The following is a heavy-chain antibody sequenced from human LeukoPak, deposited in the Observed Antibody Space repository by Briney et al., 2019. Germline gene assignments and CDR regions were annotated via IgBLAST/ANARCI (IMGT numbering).Heavy chain of an antibody. V-gene: IGHV3-7*01. CDR2: IKQDGSEK. CDR3: ARDGGYSSSWYFVYYYYYMDV. CDR1: GFTFSSYW. Sequence: PGGSLRLSCAASGFTFSSYWMSWVRQAPGKGLEWVANIKQDGSEKYYVDSVKGRITISRDNAKNSLYLQMNSLRAEDTAVYYCARDGGYSSSWYFVYYYYYMDVWGKGTTVTVSS. J-gene: IGHJ6*03. D-gene: IGHD6-13*01.